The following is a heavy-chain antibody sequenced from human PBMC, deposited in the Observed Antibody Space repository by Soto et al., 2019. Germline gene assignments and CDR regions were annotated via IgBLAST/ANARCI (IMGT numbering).Heavy chain of an antibody. D-gene: IGHD6-13*01. CDR3: ASSTPRLAAAGFVY. V-gene: IGHV4-59*01. CDR2: IYNSGST. J-gene: IGHJ4*02. CDR1: GGSISSFY. Sequence: AETLSLTCTVSGGSISSFYWSWIRQPPGKGLEWIGYIYNSGSTNYNPSLKIRVPISVDTSKNQFSLKLSSVTAADTAVYYCASSTPRLAAAGFVYWGQGTLVTVSS.